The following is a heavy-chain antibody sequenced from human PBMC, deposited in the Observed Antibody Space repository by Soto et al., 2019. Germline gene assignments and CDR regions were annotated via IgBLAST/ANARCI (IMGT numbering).Heavy chain of an antibody. J-gene: IGHJ4*01. CDR2: IYYTGSA. V-gene: IGHV4-30-4*01. CDR1: GGSISGADYY. CDR3: ARDVSRGTLRYIDF. Sequence: PWETLSLTCSVSGGSISGADYYWTWIRQPPGKGLEWIGYIYYTGSAYYNPSLKSRVTMSVDTSKNQFSLKLSSVTAADTAVYYCARDVSRGTLRYIDFWGHGTLVTVSS. D-gene: IGHD3-9*01.